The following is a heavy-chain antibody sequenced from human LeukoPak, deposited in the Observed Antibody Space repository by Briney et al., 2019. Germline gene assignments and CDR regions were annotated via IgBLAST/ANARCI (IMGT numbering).Heavy chain of an antibody. D-gene: IGHD2-2*01. J-gene: IGHJ4*02. V-gene: IGHV1-18*04. CDR3: ARGGYCSSTSCYPYFDY. Sequence: ASVKVSCKASGYTFTSYGISWVRQAPGQGLEWMGWIGAYNGNTNYAQKLQGRVAMTTDTSTSTAYMELRSLRSDDTAVYYCARGGYCSSTSCYPYFDYWGQGTLVTVSS. CDR2: IGAYNGNT. CDR1: GYTFTSYG.